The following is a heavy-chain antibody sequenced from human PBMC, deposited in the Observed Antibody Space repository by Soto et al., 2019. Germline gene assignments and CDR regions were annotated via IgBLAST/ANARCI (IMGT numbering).Heavy chain of an antibody. CDR2: IYYSGST. D-gene: IGHD2-15*01. V-gene: IGHV4-39*01. CDR3: ARGYCSGGSCYRDAFDI. Sequence: SETPSLTCTVSGGSISSSSYYWGWIRQPPGKGLEWIGSIYYSGSTYYNPSLKSRVTISVDTSKNQFSLKLSSVTAADTAVYYCARGYCSGGSCYRDAFDIWGQGTMVTVSS. J-gene: IGHJ3*02. CDR1: GGSISSSSYY.